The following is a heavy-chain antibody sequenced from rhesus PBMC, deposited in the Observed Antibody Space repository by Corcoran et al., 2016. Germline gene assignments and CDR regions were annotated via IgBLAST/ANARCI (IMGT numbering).Heavy chain of an antibody. CDR3: ARHVGIAGTTLGSYGLAS. V-gene: IGHV4-122*01. CDR1: GDSISSSYYY. Sequence: QVQLQESGPGLVKPSETLSLTCAVSGDSISSSYYYWSCIRQAPGKEREGIGYFSCGGGPTSSPALRSRLPISTAPSKTQFYLNLSSVSAADTAVYYRARHVGIAGTTLGSYGLASWGQGVVVTVSS. D-gene: IGHD1-1*01. J-gene: IGHJ6*01. CDR2: FSCGGGP.